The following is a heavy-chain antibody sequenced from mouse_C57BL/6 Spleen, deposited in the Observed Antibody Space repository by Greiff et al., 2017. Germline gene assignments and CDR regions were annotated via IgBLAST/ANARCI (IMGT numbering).Heavy chain of an antibody. J-gene: IGHJ4*01. CDR1: GYTFTSYW. Sequence: VQLQQPGAELVKPGASVKLSCKASGYTFTSYWMHWVKQRPGQGLEWIGMIHPNSGSTNYNEKFKSKATLTVDKSSSTAYMQLSSLTSEDSSIYYCARDHYDVRYAMDYWGQGTSVTVSS. CDR3: ARDHYDVRYAMDY. V-gene: IGHV1-64*01. CDR2: IHPNSGST. D-gene: IGHD2-4*01.